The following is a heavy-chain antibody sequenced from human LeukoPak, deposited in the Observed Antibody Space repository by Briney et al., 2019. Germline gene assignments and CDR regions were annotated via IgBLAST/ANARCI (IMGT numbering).Heavy chain of an antibody. CDR1: GFTFSSYW. CDR3: ARGPTYYDSSGYYYGGTAFDI. CDR2: ISSDESST. V-gene: IGHV3-74*01. J-gene: IGHJ3*02. D-gene: IGHD3-22*01. Sequence: PGGPLRLSCVVSGFTFSSYWMHWVRQAPGKGLVWVSRISSDESSTSSAESVKGRFTISRDNAKNTLYLQMNSLRAEDTAVYYCARGPTYYDSSGYYYGGTAFDIWGQGTMVTVSS.